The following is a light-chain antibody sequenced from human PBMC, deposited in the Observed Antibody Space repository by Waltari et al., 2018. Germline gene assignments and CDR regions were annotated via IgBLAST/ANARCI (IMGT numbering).Light chain of an antibody. J-gene: IGLJ3*02. V-gene: IGLV8-61*01. Sequence: QTVVTQEPSLSVSPGGTVTLTCALSSGPLSSTSDARWYQQSPGQTPRTLVYKANIRSSGVPDRFSGSVLGNKAVLIITGAQAEDESTYYCLLYMGSGIWVFGGGTKLTVL. CDR1: SGPLSSTSD. CDR2: KAN. CDR3: LLYMGSGIWV.